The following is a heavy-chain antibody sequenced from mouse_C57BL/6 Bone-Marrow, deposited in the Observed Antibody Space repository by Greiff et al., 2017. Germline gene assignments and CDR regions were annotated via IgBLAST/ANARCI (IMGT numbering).Heavy chain of an antibody. CDR3: AREKINWAMDY. Sequence: QVQLKESGPELVKPGASVKISCKASGYAFSSSWMNWVKQRPGKGLEWIGRIYPGDGDTNYNGKVKGKATLTADKSSSTAYMQLSSLTSEDSAVYFCAREKINWAMDYWGQGTSVTVSS. CDR1: GYAFSSSW. V-gene: IGHV1-82*01. J-gene: IGHJ4*01. CDR2: IYPGDGDT. D-gene: IGHD4-1*01.